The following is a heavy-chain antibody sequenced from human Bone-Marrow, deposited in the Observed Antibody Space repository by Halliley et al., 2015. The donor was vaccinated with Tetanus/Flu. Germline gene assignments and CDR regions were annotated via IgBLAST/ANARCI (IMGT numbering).Heavy chain of an antibody. J-gene: IGHJ5*02. D-gene: IGHD6-19*01. CDR1: DESLSGYY. V-gene: IGHV4-34*01. CDR2: ISHSGSA. CDR3: ARGGWRSQRNWFDP. Sequence: TLSLTCAVVDESLSGYYWSWLRQPPGKGLEWIGEISHSGSARYNSALRSRVTMSVDTSKKQISLKLRSATAADTAVYYCARGGWRSQRNWFDPWGQGTLVTVSS.